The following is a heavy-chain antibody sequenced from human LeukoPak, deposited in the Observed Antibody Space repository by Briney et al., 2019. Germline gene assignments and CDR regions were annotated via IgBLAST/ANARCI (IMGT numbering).Heavy chain of an antibody. CDR2: IIPIFGTA. V-gene: IGHV1-69*06. D-gene: IGHD5-24*01. J-gene: IGHJ3*02. Sequence: SVTVSCKASGGTFSSYAISWVRQAPGQGLEWMGGIIPIFGTANYAQKFQGRVTITADKSTSTAYMELSSLRSEDTAVYYCASPLIVEMATRNAFDIWGQGTMVTVSS. CDR1: GGTFSSYA. CDR3: ASPLIVEMATRNAFDI.